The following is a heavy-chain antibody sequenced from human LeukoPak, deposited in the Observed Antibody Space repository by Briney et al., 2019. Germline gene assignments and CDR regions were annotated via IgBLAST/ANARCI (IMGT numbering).Heavy chain of an antibody. CDR2: IRSDGNVT. J-gene: IGHJ4*02. CDR3: AKDHGFWSGFLF. CDR1: GFLFRSNG. V-gene: IGHV3-30*02. D-gene: IGHD3-3*01. Sequence: PGGSLRLSCEASGFLFRSNGMHWVRQAPGKGLEWVAFIRSDGNVTKYLDSIKGRFTISRDNSKNILYLQLNDVRPDDTAVYFCAKDHGFWSGFLFWGQGTLVTVS.